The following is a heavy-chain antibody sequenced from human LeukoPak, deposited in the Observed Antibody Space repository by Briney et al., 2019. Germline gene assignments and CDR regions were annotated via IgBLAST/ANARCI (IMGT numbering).Heavy chain of an antibody. CDR3: AKDISEARDYFDY. Sequence: GGSLRLSCAASGFTFSNYAMTWVRQAPGKGLEWVSTISGTGGFTTSTYYADSVKGRFTISRDNSKNTLSLQMNSLRAEDTAVYYCAKDISEARDYFDYWGQGTLVTVSS. V-gene: IGHV3-23*01. J-gene: IGHJ4*02. CDR1: GFTFSNYA. CDR2: ISGTGGFTTST.